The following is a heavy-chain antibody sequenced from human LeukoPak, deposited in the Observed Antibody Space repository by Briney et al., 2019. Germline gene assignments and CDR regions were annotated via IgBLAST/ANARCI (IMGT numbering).Heavy chain of an antibody. CDR1: GFTFSSYS. J-gene: IGHJ4*02. Sequence: PGGSLRLSCAASGFTFSSYSMNWVRQAPGKGLEWISYIMSSSSVISYADSVKGRFTISRDNAKNSLYLQMNSLRTEDTAVYYCARDHNWSFEDWGQGTLVTVSS. D-gene: IGHD1-20*01. V-gene: IGHV3-48*01. CDR2: IMSSSSVI. CDR3: ARDHNWSFED.